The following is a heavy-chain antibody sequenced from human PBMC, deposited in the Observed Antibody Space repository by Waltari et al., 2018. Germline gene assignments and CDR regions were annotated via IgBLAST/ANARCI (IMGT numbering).Heavy chain of an antibody. D-gene: IGHD6-19*01. Sequence: EVALVESGGTLIPPGGSLRLSCAASGFSFTTYEMNWVRQAPGKGLEWLAYISNSGEIIHYADSVRGRFAISRDNAKNSLYLQMNSLRAEDTGVYFCARGLVSDGGWYFDHWGQGTLVSVSS. CDR2: ISNSGEII. V-gene: IGHV3-48*03. CDR1: GFSFTTYE. CDR3: ARGLVSDGGWYFDH. J-gene: IGHJ4*02.